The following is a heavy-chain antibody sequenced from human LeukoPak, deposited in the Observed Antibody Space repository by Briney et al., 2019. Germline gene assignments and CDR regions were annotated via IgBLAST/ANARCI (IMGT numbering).Heavy chain of an antibody. CDR3: ASAIGQLVLYSAFDI. V-gene: IGHV1-69*01. CDR1: GGTFSSYA. J-gene: IGHJ3*02. CDR2: IIPIFGTA. D-gene: IGHD6-6*01. Sequence: GASVKVSCKASGGTFSSYAISWVRQAPGQGLEWMGGIIPIFGTANYAQKFQGRVTITADESTSTAYMELSSLRSDDTAVYYCASAIGQLVLYSAFDIWGQGTMVTVSS.